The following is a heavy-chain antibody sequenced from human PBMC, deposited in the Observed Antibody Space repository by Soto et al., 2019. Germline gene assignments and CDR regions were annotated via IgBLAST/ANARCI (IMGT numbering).Heavy chain of an antibody. CDR1: GCNVSSNY. J-gene: IGHJ5*02. CDR3: ARSKATFGKNWFDP. D-gene: IGHD3-16*01. Sequence: PGGSLRLSSTASGCNVSSNYMSWVRQAPGKGLVWVSRINSDESSTDYADSVRGRFTISRDNAKNTLYLQMNSLRAEDTALYYCARSKATFGKNWFDPWGQGTLVTVSS. CDR2: INSDESST. V-gene: IGHV3-74*01.